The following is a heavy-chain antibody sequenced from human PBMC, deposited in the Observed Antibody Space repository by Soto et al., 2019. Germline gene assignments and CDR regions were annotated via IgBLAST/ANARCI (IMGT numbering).Heavy chain of an antibody. CDR1: GFTFSRYG. V-gene: IGHV3-30*18. J-gene: IGHJ6*02. CDR2: ISYDGRNK. CDR3: AKDLREFEYYYYAMDV. D-gene: IGHD3-10*01. Sequence: PGGSLRLSCAASGFTFSRYGMHWGRQAPGKDLEWWALISYDGRNKQYADSMKGLLTISRDNSNDTLYLQMNSLRVEDTAVYYCAKDLREFEYYYYAMDVWGQGTTVTVSS.